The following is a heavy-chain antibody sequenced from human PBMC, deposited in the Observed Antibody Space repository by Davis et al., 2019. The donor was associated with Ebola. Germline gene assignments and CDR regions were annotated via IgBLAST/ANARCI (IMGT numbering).Heavy chain of an antibody. CDR1: GGSISTYY. Sequence: SETLSLTCTVSGGSISTYYWSWIRQPPGKGLEWIGYIYYSGSTNYNPSLKSRVTISVDTSKNQFSLKLSSVTAADTAVYYCARATQSWFDPWGQGTLVTVSS. J-gene: IGHJ5*02. CDR2: IYYSGST. V-gene: IGHV4-59*01. CDR3: ARATQSWFDP. D-gene: IGHD1-1*01.